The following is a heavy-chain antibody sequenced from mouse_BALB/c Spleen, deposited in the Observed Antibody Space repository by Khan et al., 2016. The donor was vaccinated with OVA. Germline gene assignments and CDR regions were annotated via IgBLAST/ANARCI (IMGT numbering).Heavy chain of an antibody. D-gene: IGHD4-1*01. CDR3: ARPGWDGPFAY. J-gene: IGHJ3*01. Sequence: EVQLLETGPGLVKPSQSLSLTCTVTGYSITSDYAWNWIRQFPGNKLEWMGYISYSGSTSYNPSLKSRISITRDTSKNQFFLQLNSVTTEDAATYYCARPGWDGPFAYWGQGTLVTVSA. V-gene: IGHV3-2*02. CDR2: ISYSGST. CDR1: GYSITSDYA.